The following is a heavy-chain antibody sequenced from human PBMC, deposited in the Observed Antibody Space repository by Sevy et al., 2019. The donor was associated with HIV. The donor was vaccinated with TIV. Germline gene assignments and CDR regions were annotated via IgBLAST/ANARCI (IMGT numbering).Heavy chain of an antibody. CDR2: IKSKYDGGTT. V-gene: IGHV3-15*07. Sequence: GGSLRLSCTTSGFIFSNAWMNWVRQAPGKGLEWVGRIKSKYDGGTTDYAAPVKGRCTVSRDDSKNTVYLQMNSLKAEDTAIYYCATGGYYFDLWGRGTLVTVSS. CDR3: ATGGYYFDL. J-gene: IGHJ4*02. D-gene: IGHD3-22*01. CDR1: GFIFSNAW.